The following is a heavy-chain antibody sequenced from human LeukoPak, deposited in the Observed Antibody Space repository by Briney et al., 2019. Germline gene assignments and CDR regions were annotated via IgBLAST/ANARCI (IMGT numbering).Heavy chain of an antibody. V-gene: IGHV3-30*04. J-gene: IGHJ6*03. D-gene: IGHD2-2*02. CDR3: ARGGMRGKISYTYYYMDV. CDR2: ISYDGSNK. Sequence: GGSLRLSCAASGFTFSSYAMHWVRQAPGKGLEWVAVISYDGSNKYYADSVKGRFTISRDNSRDTLSLQMNSLRGEDTAVYYCARGGMRGKISYTYYYMDVWGKGTTVTVSS. CDR1: GFTFSSYA.